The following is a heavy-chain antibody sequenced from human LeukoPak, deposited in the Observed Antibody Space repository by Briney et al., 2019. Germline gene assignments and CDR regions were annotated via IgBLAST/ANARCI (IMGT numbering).Heavy chain of an antibody. D-gene: IGHD6-13*01. CDR3: ARPGIAPAATPYYFDY. CDR1: GGSIISSSYY. J-gene: IGHJ4*02. Sequence: SETLSLTCTASGGSIISSSYYCGWIRQPPGKGLEWIGSIYYSGSTYYNPSLKSRVTISVDTSKNQFSLKLSSVTAADTAVYYCARPGIAPAATPYYFDYWGQGTLVTVSS. CDR2: IYYSGST. V-gene: IGHV4-39*01.